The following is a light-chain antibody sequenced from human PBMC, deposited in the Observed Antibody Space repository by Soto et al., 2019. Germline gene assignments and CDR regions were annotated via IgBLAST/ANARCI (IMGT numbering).Light chain of an antibody. V-gene: IGKV3-15*01. Sequence: IVMTQSPATLSVSPGERATLSCMASQSIGSTLAWYQQKPGQTPRLLIYDASTRATGIPARFSGIGSGTEFTLIISSLQSEDFAVYYCQHYKTWPLSFGGGTKVEI. CDR2: DAS. CDR1: QSIGST. J-gene: IGKJ4*01. CDR3: QHYKTWPLS.